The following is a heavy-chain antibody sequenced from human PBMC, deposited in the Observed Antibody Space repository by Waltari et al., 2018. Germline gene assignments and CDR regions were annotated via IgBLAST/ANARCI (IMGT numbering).Heavy chain of an antibody. D-gene: IGHD1-20*01. V-gene: IGHV1-69*01. J-gene: IGHJ4*02. Sequence: QGQLVQSGAEAKNPWSAVKVSCTASGGTISSYAIRWVRQAPGQGLEWMGGIIPIFGTANYAQKFQSRVTITADESTSTAYMELSSLRSEDTAVYYWLSLTGTDLSLCYWGQGTLVTVSS. CDR1: GGTISSYA. CDR2: IIPIFGTA. CDR3: LSLTGTDLSLCY.